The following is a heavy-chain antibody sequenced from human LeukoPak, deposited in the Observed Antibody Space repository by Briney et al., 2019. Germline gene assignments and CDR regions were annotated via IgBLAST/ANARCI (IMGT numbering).Heavy chain of an antibody. Sequence: GGSLRLSCAASGLSFSTAWMGWVRQAPGKGLEWVANIKQDGSEKYYVDSVKGRFTISRDNAKNSLYLQMNSLRAEDTAVYYCARDWVPPSDAFDIWGQGTMVTVSS. J-gene: IGHJ3*02. CDR3: ARDWVPPSDAFDI. CDR1: GLSFSTAW. V-gene: IGHV3-7*04. CDR2: IKQDGSEK. D-gene: IGHD1-1*01.